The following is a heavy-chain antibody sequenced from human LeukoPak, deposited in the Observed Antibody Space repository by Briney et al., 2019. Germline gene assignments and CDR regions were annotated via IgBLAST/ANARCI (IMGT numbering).Heavy chain of an antibody. CDR1: GYTFTNYG. Sequence: ASVKVSCKASGYTFTNYGISWVRQAPGHGLEWMGWVSAYSGDTNYAQKLQGRVTMTTDTSTSTAYMELRSLRSDDTAVYYCARRYCSSTSCHRGYYYYHMDVWGKGTTVTVSS. CDR2: VSAYSGDT. D-gene: IGHD2-2*01. V-gene: IGHV1-18*01. CDR3: ARRYCSSTSCHRGYYYYHMDV. J-gene: IGHJ6*03.